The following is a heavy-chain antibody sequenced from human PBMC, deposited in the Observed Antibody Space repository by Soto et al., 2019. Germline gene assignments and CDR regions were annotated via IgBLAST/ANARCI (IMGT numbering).Heavy chain of an antibody. Sequence: QVQLQESGPGLVKPSGTLSLTCAVSSGSISSSNWWSWVRQPPGKGLEWLGEIYHSGSTNYNPSLKSRVTISVDKSKNQFSLKLSSVTAADTAVYYCARRGHYYGSGSYYDYWGQGTLVTVSS. CDR3: ARRGHYYGSGSYYDY. CDR2: IYHSGST. V-gene: IGHV4-4*02. D-gene: IGHD3-10*01. CDR1: SGSISSSNW. J-gene: IGHJ4*02.